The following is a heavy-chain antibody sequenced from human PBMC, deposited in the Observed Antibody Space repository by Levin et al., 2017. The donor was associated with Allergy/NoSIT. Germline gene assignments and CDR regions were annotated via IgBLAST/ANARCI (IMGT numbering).Heavy chain of an antibody. V-gene: IGHV4-61*01. CDR3: ARDRAYYYDSSGRRLLSYYGMDV. CDR2: IYYSGST. Sequence: SQTLSLTCTVSGGSVSSGSYYWSWIRQPPGKGLEWIGYIYYSGSTNYNPSLKSRVTISVDTSKNQFSLKLSSVTAADTAVYYCARDRAYYYDSSGRRLLSYYGMDVWGQGTTVTVSS. D-gene: IGHD3-22*01. CDR1: GGSVSSGSYY. J-gene: IGHJ6*02.